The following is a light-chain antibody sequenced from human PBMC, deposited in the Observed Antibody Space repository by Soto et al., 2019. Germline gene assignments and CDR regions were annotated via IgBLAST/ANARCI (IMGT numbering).Light chain of an antibody. V-gene: IGLV1-51*02. CDR2: EDN. Sequence: QTVLTQPPSVCAAPGQKVTFSCSGSSSNIGNNYVSWYQQLPGTAPKLLIYEDNKRPSGIPDRFSGSKSGTSATLAITGLQTGDEADYYCGSWDSSLSAGLFGGGTKLTVL. CDR1: SSNIGNNY. J-gene: IGLJ2*01. CDR3: GSWDSSLSAGL.